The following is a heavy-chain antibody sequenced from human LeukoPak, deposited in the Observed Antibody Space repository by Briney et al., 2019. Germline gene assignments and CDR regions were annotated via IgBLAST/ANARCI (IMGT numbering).Heavy chain of an antibody. CDR1: GGSISRSSCY. CDR2: IYYSDSGQM. V-gene: IGHV4-39*01. CDR3: ARRPPALGAFDI. J-gene: IGHJ3*02. Sequence: PSETLSLTCTVSGGSISRSSCYWGWIRQSPGRGLEWIGSIYYSDSGQMYYNPSLKSRVTMSADTSKNQFSLRVTSVTAADTAVYYCARRPPALGAFDIWGQGTMVSVSS.